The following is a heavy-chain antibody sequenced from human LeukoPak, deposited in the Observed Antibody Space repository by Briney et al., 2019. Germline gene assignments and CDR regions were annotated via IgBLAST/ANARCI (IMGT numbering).Heavy chain of an antibody. CDR1: GFTFSSYE. CDR2: ISSSGSTI. J-gene: IGHJ4*02. D-gene: IGHD5-12*01. CDR3: ARVGYSGYDDGDDY. V-gene: IGHV3-48*03. Sequence: GGSLRLSRAASGFTFSSYEMNWVRQAPGKGLEWVSYISSSGSTIYYADSVKGRFTISRDNAKNSLYLQMNSLRAEDTAVYYCARVGYSGYDDGDDYWGQGTLVTVSS.